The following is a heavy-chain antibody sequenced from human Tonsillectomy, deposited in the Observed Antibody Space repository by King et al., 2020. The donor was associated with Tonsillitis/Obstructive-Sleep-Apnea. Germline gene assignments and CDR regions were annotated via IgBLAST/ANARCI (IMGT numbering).Heavy chain of an antibody. CDR2: INHSGNN. J-gene: IGHJ4*02. Sequence: VQLQQWGAGLLKPSETLSLTCAVYGGSFSGYYWNWIRQLPGKGLEWIGEINHSGNNNYNPSLKSRVTISVDTSKNQFSLNLSSVTAADTAIYYCARSTMFGVVITPLYFDYWGQGTLVTVSS. V-gene: IGHV4-34*01. CDR1: GGSFSGYY. D-gene: IGHD3-3*01. CDR3: ARSTMFGVVITPLYFDY.